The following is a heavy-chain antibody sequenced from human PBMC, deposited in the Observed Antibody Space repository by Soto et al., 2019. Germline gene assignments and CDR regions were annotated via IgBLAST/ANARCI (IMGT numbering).Heavy chain of an antibody. J-gene: IGHJ6*02. Sequence: GGSLRLSCAASGFTFSSYGMHWVRQAPGKGLEWVAVIWYDGSNKYYADSVKGRFTISRDNSKNTLYLQMNSLRAEDTAVYYCARDLYSYGYVYYYGMDVWGQGTTVTVSS. CDR2: IWYDGSNK. V-gene: IGHV3-33*01. CDR1: GFTFSSYG. CDR3: ARDLYSYGYVYYYGMDV. D-gene: IGHD5-18*01.